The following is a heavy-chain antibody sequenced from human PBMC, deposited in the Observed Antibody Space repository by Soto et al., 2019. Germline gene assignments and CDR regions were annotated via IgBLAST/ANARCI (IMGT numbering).Heavy chain of an antibody. CDR2: MSGTAGNT. V-gene: IGHV3-23*01. Sequence: EVQLLESGGGSVQPGGSLRLSCAASGFTFSNYAMTWVRQAPGKGLEWVSTMSGTAGNTYYADSVKGRFTISTDNPKNTLYLQMTSMRAEDTAVYYCAKKYYFGSGSYVFYFDYWGQGTLVTVSS. J-gene: IGHJ4*02. CDR3: AKKYYFGSGSYVFYFDY. CDR1: GFTFSNYA. D-gene: IGHD3-10*01.